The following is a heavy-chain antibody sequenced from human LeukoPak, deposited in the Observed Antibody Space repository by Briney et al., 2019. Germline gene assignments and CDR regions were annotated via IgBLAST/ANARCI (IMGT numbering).Heavy chain of an antibody. J-gene: IGHJ5*02. D-gene: IGHD3-22*01. CDR3: ARVPRITMIVVVSNWLDP. V-gene: IGHV4-39*07. Sequence: SETVSLTCTVSGGYISSSSYYCGWIRQPPGKGLEWNGSIYYSGSTYYNPSLKSRVTISVDTSKNQFSLKLSSVTAADTAVYYCARVPRITMIVVVSNWLDPWGQGTLVTVSS. CDR2: IYYSGST. CDR1: GGYISSSSYY.